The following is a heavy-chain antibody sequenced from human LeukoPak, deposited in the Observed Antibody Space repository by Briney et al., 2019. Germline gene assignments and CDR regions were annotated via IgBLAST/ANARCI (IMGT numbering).Heavy chain of an antibody. CDR3: VSFYETY. V-gene: IGHV3-74*01. D-gene: IGHD2-2*01. CDR2: INSDGSWT. CDR1: GNYW. Sequence: GSLRLSCAASGNYWMHWVRQAPGKGLVWVSHINSDGSWTSYADSVKGRFTISKDNAKNTVYLQMNNLRAEDTAVYYCVSFYETYWGRGTLVAVSS. J-gene: IGHJ4*02.